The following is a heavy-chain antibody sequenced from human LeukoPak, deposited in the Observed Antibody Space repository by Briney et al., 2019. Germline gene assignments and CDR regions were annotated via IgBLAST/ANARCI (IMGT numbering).Heavy chain of an antibody. J-gene: IGHJ6*03. CDR3: AKRYCSSTSCYNYYYYYMDV. Sequence: PGGSLRLSCAASGFTFSSYAMHWVRQAPGKGLEWVAVISYDGTNKYYADSVKGRFTISRDNSKNTLYLQMNSLRAEDTAVYYCAKRYCSSTSCYNYYYYYMDVWGKGTTVTVSS. CDR2: ISYDGTNK. V-gene: IGHV3-30-3*02. D-gene: IGHD2-2*02. CDR1: GFTFSSYA.